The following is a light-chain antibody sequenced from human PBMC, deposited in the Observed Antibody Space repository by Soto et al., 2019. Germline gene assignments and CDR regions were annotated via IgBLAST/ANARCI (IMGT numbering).Light chain of an antibody. CDR3: QQYNSWPLT. CDR1: QSVSSSD. J-gene: IGKJ4*01. CDR2: GAS. Sequence: EVVLTQSPGTLSLSPGERATLSCRASQSVSSSDLAWYQQKPGQAPRLLIYGASSRATGIPDRFSGSGSGTEFTLTISSLQSEDFAVYYCQQYNSWPLTFGGGTKVDVK. V-gene: IGKV3-20*01.